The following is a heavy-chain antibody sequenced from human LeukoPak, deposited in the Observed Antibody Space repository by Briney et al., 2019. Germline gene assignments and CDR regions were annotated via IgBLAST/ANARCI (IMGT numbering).Heavy chain of an antibody. CDR1: GDSISSGDYY. V-gene: IGHV4-61*02. CDR2: ISSSGSI. Sequence: SETLSLTCTVSGDSISSGDYYWSWIRQPAGKGLEWIGRISSSGSINYNPSLKSRVTISVDTSKNQFSLKLSSVTAADTAVYFCARGPYSYDSSGAFDIWGQGTMVTVSS. CDR3: ARGPYSYDSSGAFDI. D-gene: IGHD3-22*01. J-gene: IGHJ3*02.